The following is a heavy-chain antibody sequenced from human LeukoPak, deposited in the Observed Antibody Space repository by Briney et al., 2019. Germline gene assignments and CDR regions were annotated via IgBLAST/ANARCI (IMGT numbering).Heavy chain of an antibody. CDR1: GFTFSNYA. D-gene: IGHD5-18*01. V-gene: IGHV3-23*01. J-gene: IGHJ4*02. CDR2: IGGRGTNT. Sequence: GGSLRLSCAGSGFTFSNYAMIWVRQAPGKGLEWVSAIGGRGTNTFYADSVKGRFTISRDNSKNTLYLQMNSLRAEDTAVYYCANEQLWSPSHWGQGTLVTVSS. CDR3: ANEQLWSPSH.